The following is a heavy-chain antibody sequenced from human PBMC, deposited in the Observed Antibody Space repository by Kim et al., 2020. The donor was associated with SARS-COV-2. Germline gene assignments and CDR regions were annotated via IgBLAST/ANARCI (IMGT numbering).Heavy chain of an antibody. D-gene: IGHD6-19*01. Sequence: SVKGRFTISRDNSKNMLYLQMNSLRVEDTAVYYCAKDIPVAAIWGAFDLWGQGTMVTVS. CDR3: AKDIPVAAIWGAFDL. J-gene: IGHJ3*01. V-gene: IGHV3-23*01.